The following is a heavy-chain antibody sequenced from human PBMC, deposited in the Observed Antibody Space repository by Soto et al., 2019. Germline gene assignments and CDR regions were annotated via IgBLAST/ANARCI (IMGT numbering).Heavy chain of an antibody. CDR3: VRDRGITMIRGVLSFIDY. D-gene: IGHD3-10*01. Sequence: QVQLVQSGAEVKKPGASVKVSCNTIGYTFTRYSISWLRQAPGQGLEWMGWISGHDGNTNYAQNFQGRVTMTTDTSTSTAYMELRSLRSDDTAVYYCVRDRGITMIRGVLSFIDYWGQGTLVSVSS. V-gene: IGHV1-18*01. CDR2: ISGHDGNT. J-gene: IGHJ4*02. CDR1: GYTFTRYS.